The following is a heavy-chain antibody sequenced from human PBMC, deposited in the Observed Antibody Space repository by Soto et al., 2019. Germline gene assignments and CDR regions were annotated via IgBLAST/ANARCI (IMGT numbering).Heavy chain of an antibody. CDR3: AKDSPIGMITFGGVIVPGY. V-gene: IGHV3-23*01. CDR2: ISGSGGST. CDR1: GFTFSSYA. J-gene: IGHJ4*02. Sequence: PGGSMRLSCAASGFTFSSYAMSWVRQAPGKGLEWVSAISGSGGSTYYADSVKGRFTISRDNSKNTLYLQMNSLRAEDTAVYYCAKDSPIGMITFGGVIVPGYWGQGTLVTVSS. D-gene: IGHD3-16*02.